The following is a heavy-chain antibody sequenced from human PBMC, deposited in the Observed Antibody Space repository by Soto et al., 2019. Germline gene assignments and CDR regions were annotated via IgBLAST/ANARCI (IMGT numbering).Heavy chain of an antibody. V-gene: IGHV3-48*01. CDR1: GFTFSSYS. Sequence: EVQLVESGGGLVQPGGSLRLSCTASGFTFSSYSMNWVRQAPGKGLEWVSYITSSSSPIYYADSVKGRFTISRDNAKNTLSLQMNNLRTEDTAFYYCARSSSGWAYFFDYRGQGTLVTVSS. CDR3: ARSSSGWAYFFDY. D-gene: IGHD6-19*01. J-gene: IGHJ4*02. CDR2: ITSSSSPI.